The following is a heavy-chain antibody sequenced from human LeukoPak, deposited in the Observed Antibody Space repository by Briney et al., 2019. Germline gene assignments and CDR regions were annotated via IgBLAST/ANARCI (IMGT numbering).Heavy chain of an antibody. J-gene: IGHJ4*02. CDR2: INPNSGGT. D-gene: IGHD3-16*02. CDR3: ASGDYVWGSYRYTPFDY. V-gene: IGHV1-2*02. Sequence: ASVKVSRKASGYTFTGYYMHWVRQAPGQGLEWMGWINPNSGGTNYAQKFQGRVTMTRDTSISTAYMELSRLRSDDTAVYYCASGDYVWGSYRYTPFDYWGQGTLVTVSS. CDR1: GYTFTGYY.